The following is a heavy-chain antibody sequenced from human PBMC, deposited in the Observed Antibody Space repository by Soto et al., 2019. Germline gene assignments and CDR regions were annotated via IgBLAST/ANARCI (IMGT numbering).Heavy chain of an antibody. Sequence: ASVKVSCKASGYTFTSYAMHWVRQAPGQRLERMGWINAGNGNTKYSQKFQGRVTITRDTSASTAYMELSSLRSEDTAVYYCARDRSCARSGGSCYTAYFDYWGQGTLVTVSS. CDR1: GYTFTSYA. CDR2: INAGNGNT. D-gene: IGHD2-15*01. J-gene: IGHJ4*02. CDR3: ARDRSCARSGGSCYTAYFDY. V-gene: IGHV1-3*01.